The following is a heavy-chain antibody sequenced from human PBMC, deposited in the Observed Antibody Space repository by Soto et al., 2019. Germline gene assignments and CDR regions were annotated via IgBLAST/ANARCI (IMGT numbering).Heavy chain of an antibody. Sequence: GGSLRLSCAASGFTFSSYGMHWVRQAPGKGLEWVAVIWFDGSNKFYADSVKGRFTISRDNSKNTLSLQMNSLRDEDSAVYYCAKGSLGYCSGGSCFNWFHPWGQETLVTVSS. D-gene: IGHD2-15*01. CDR2: IWFDGSNK. CDR3: AKGSLGYCSGGSCFNWFHP. CDR1: GFTFSSYG. V-gene: IGHV3-33*06. J-gene: IGHJ5*02.